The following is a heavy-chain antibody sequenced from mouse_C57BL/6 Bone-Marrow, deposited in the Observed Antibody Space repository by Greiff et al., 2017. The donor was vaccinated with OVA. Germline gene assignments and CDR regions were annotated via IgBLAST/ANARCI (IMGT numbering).Heavy chain of an antibody. D-gene: IGHD2-1*01. CDR3: ARYYGNYLWYFDV. CDR1: GYSITSDY. V-gene: IGHV3-8*01. CDR2: ISYSGST. J-gene: IGHJ1*03. Sequence: EVQRVESGPGLAKPSQTLSLTCSVTGYSITSDYWNWIRKFPGNKLEYMGYISYSGSTYYNPSLKSRISITRDTSKNQYYLQLNSVTTEDTATYYCARYYGNYLWYFDVWGTGTTVTVSS.